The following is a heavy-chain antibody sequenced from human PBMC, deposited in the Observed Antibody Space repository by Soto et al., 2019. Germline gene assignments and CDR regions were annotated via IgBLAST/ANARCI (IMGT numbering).Heavy chain of an antibody. V-gene: IGHV4-31*03. J-gene: IGHJ4*02. CDR1: GGSISSGGYY. CDR2: IYYSGST. CDR3: ARAVYDSSTLNY. D-gene: IGHD3-22*01. Sequence: PSETLSLTCTVSGGSISSGGYYWSWIRQHPGKGLEWIGYIYYSGSTYYNPSLKSRVTISVDTSKNQFSLKLSSVTAADTAVYYCARAVYDSSTLNYWGQGTLVTVSS.